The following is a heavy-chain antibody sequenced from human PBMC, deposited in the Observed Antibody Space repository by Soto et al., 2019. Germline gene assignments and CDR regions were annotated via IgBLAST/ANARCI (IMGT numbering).Heavy chain of an antibody. Sequence: GGSLRLSCAASGFTFSSYAMSWVRQAPGKGLEWVSAISGSGGGTLYADSVKGRFTISRDNSKNTLYLQMNSLRAEDTAIYYCAKKVADSLSDSDYWGQGTLVTVSS. V-gene: IGHV3-23*01. CDR2: ISGSGGGT. J-gene: IGHJ4*02. D-gene: IGHD3-9*01. CDR3: AKKVADSLSDSDY. CDR1: GFTFSSYA.